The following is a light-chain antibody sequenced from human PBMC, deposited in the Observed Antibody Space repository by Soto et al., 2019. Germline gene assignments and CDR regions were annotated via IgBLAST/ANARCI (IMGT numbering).Light chain of an antibody. CDR2: EVT. CDR1: SSAVGVYNS. J-gene: IGLJ2*01. V-gene: IGLV2-8*01. CDR3: SSYAGSNNLV. Sequence: QSALTQPPSASGSPGQSVTISCTGTSSAVGVYNSVSWYQHHPGKAPKLMIYEVTKRPSGVPDRFSGSRSGNTASLTVSGLQAEDEAHYYCSSYAGSNNLVFGGGTQLTVL.